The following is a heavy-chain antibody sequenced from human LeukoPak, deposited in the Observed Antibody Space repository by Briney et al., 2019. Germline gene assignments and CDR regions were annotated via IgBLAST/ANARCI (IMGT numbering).Heavy chain of an antibody. CDR3: ASRGDRYCRSTSCWTYDY. V-gene: IGHV4-34*01. CDR2: INHSGST. CDR1: GGSFSGYY. Sequence: SSETLSLTCAVYGGSFSGYYWSWIRQPPGKGLEWIGEINHSGSTNYNPSLKSRVTISVDTSKNQFSLKLSSVTAADTAVYYCASRGDRYCRSTSCWTYDYWGQGTLVTVSS. D-gene: IGHD2-2*01. J-gene: IGHJ4*02.